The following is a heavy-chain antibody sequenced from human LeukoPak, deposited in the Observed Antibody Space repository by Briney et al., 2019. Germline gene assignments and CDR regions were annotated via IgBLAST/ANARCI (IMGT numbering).Heavy chain of an antibody. Sequence: GGSLRLSCAASGFTFSSYSMNWVRQAPGKGLEWVSYISSSSSTIYYADSVKGRFTISRDNAKNSLYLQMNSLRAEDTAVYYCARAVAGGQSDYWGQGTLVTVSS. D-gene: IGHD6-19*01. V-gene: IGHV3-48*04. CDR3: ARAVAGGQSDY. CDR2: ISSSSSTI. CDR1: GFTFSSYS. J-gene: IGHJ4*02.